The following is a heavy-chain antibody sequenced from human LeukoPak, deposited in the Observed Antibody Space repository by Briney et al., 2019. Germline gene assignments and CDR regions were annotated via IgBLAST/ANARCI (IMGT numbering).Heavy chain of an antibody. Sequence: GGSLRLSCATSGFTFSSYWMNWVRQAPGKGLEWVANIKQDGSEKYYAGSVKGRFTISRDNAKNSLDLQMNSLRVEDTAVYYCLRGAPDYWGQGTLVTVSS. CDR1: GFTFSSYW. CDR2: IKQDGSEK. CDR3: LRGAPDY. V-gene: IGHV3-7*01. J-gene: IGHJ4*02.